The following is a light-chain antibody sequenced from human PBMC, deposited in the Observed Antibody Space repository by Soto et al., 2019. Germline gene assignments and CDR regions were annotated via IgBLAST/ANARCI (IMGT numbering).Light chain of an antibody. Sequence: QSALTQPPSASGSPGQSVTISCTGTSSDVGGYYYVSWHQHHPGKAPKLIIYEVIKRPSGVPDRFSGSKSDNTASLTVSGLRAEDEADYYCTSYAGSNNVVFGGGTKLTVL. CDR3: TSYAGSNNVV. V-gene: IGLV2-8*01. J-gene: IGLJ2*01. CDR1: SSDVGGYYY. CDR2: EVI.